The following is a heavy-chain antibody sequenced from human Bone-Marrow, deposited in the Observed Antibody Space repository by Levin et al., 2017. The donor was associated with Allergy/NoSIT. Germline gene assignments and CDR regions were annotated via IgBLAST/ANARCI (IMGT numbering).Heavy chain of an antibody. CDR3: AGKYAVPTGRYGLDV. Sequence: GGSLRLSCAASGFIISNNYMSWIRQAPGKGLEWVAVIYSSGYTDYTDSVKGRFTISRDNSKNTVFLQMNSLRVDDTAVYYCAGKYAVPTGRYGLDVWGQRSTVTVSS. CDR2: IYSSGYT. J-gene: IGHJ6*02. CDR1: GFIISNNY. V-gene: IGHV3-53*01. D-gene: IGHD5-18*01.